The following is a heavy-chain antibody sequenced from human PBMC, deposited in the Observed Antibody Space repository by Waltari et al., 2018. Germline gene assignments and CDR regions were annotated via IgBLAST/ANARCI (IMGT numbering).Heavy chain of an antibody. V-gene: IGHV3-7*01. Sequence: VQPGGSLRLSCAVSGFTFSSYWMSWVRQAPGQGLEWVANIKGDASEKYYVDSVKGRFTISRDNAKNSLYLQMNSLRADDASVYYCARCVGDSAGYLTPNYFDYWGRGTLVTVSS. D-gene: IGHD3-22*01. CDR1: GFTFSSYW. CDR2: IKGDASEK. CDR3: ARCVGDSAGYLTPNYFDY. J-gene: IGHJ4*02.